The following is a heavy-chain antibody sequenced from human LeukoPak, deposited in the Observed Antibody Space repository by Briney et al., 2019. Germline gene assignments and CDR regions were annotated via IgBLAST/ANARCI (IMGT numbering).Heavy chain of an antibody. CDR1: GYTFTSYD. CDR3: AVDTAMVTPLDY. J-gene: IGHJ4*02. D-gene: IGHD5-18*01. Sequence: ASVKVSCKASGYTFTSYDINWVRQATGQGLEWMGWMNPNSGNTGYAQKFQGRVTMTRNTSISTAYMELSSLRSEDTAVYYCAVDTAMVTPLDYWGQGTLVTASS. V-gene: IGHV1-8*01. CDR2: MNPNSGNT.